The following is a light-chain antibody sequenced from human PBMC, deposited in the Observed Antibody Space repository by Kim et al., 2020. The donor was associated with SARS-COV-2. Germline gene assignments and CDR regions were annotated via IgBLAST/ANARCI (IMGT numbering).Light chain of an antibody. CDR1: QTVSNN. CDR2: DAS. V-gene: IGKV3D-15*01. J-gene: IGKJ2*01. Sequence: EIVMTQSPATLSVSPGERATLSCRASQTVSNNLAWYQQKPGQAPSLLIYDASTRATGIPARFSGDRSGTEFTLTISSLQSEDFAVYYCQHYNNWPPYTFGQGTKVEI. CDR3: QHYNNWPPYT.